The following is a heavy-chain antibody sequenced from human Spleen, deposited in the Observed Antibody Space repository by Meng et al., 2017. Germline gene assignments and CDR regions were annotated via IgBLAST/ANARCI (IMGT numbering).Heavy chain of an antibody. D-gene: IGHD3-16*02. J-gene: IGHJ4*02. Sequence: GQLVQSGAELKKPGAAVKISCKVSGYTFSDSYIHWVQQAPGKGLEWMGLVDPQDRQTIYAEKFQGRVTISADTSTDTAYMELSSLRSEDTAVYYCATFVLRPDWGQGTLVTVSS. CDR2: VDPQDRQT. CDR1: GYTFSDSY. V-gene: IGHV1-69-2*01. CDR3: ATFVLRPD.